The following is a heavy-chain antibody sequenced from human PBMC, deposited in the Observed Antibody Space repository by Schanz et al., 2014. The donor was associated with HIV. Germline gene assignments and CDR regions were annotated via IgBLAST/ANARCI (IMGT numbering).Heavy chain of an antibody. CDR2: ISYDGTKK. D-gene: IGHD3-22*01. J-gene: IGHJ6*02. CDR1: GFSFDSYG. Sequence: VHLVESGGGLVQPGRSLRLSCVASGFSFDSYGMHWVRQAPGKGLEWVAVISYDGTKKHYADSVKGRFTISRDNSKNSLYLVIKSLRAEDAAVYYCAKDRNYYESKYRGKGNYYYYYGMDVWGQGTTVTVSS. CDR3: AKDRNYYESKYRGKGNYYYYYGMDV. V-gene: IGHV3-30*18.